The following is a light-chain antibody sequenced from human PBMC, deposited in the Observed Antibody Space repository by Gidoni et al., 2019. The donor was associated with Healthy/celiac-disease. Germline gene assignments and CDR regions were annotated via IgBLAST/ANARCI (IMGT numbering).Light chain of an antibody. V-gene: IGLV3-19*02. Sequence: SSELTQHLPVTVALGQTVRITCQGDSLRSYYPSWYQQKPGQAPVRVIYGKNNRPSGIPDRFSGSSSGNTASLTITGAQAEDEADYYCNSWDSSGNHYVFGTGTKVTVL. J-gene: IGLJ1*01. CDR1: SLRSYY. CDR3: NSWDSSGNHYV. CDR2: GKN.